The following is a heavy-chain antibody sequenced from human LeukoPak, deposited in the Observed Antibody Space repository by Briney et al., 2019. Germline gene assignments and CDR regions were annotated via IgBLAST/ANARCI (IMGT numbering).Heavy chain of an antibody. CDR1: GYTFTSYY. V-gene: IGHV1-46*01. D-gene: IGHD3-10*01. Sequence: ASVKVSCKASGYTFTSYYMHWVRQAPGQGLEWMGIINPSGGSTSYAQKFQGRVTMTRDTSTSTVYMEPSSLRSEDTAVYYCARRVTMVRGVIMNWFDPWGQGTLVTVSS. J-gene: IGHJ5*02. CDR3: ARRVTMVRGVIMNWFDP. CDR2: INPSGGST.